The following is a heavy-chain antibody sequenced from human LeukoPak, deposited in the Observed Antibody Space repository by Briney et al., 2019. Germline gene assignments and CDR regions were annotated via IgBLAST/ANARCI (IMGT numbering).Heavy chain of an antibody. D-gene: IGHD3-22*01. CDR1: GFTFSRYS. CDR2: ISSSSSYI. CDR3: ARDSSGYRGSAPFDY. Sequence: PGGSLRLSCAASGFTFSRYSMNWVRQAPGKGLEWVSSISSSSSYIYYADSVKGRFTISRGNAKNSLYLQMNSLRAEDTAVYYCARDSSGYRGSAPFDYWGQGTLVTVSS. J-gene: IGHJ4*02. V-gene: IGHV3-21*01.